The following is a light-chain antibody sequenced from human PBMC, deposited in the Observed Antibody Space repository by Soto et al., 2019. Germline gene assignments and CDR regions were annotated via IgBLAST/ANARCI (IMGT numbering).Light chain of an antibody. J-gene: IGLJ3*02. CDR1: SSNIGAGYD. CDR2: GNT. CDR3: QSYDSSLRGRV. Sequence: QSVLTQLPSVSGAPGQRVTISCTGSSSNIGAGYDVHWYQQLPGTAPKLLIYGNTNRPSGVPDRFSGSKSGTSASLAITGLQAEDEADYYCQSYDSSLRGRVFGGGTQLTVL. V-gene: IGLV1-40*01.